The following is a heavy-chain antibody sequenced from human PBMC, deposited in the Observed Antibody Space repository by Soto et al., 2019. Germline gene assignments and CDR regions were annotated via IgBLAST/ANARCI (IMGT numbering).Heavy chain of an antibody. CDR3: ARDHVDTAMVRDYGMDV. V-gene: IGHV1-69*06. D-gene: IGHD5-18*01. Sequence: SVKGSCKASGGTFSSYAISWVRQASGQGLEWMGGIIPIFGTANCAQKFQGRVTITADKSTSTAYMELSSLRSEDTAVYYCARDHVDTAMVRDYGMDVWGQGTTVTVSS. CDR2: IIPIFGTA. J-gene: IGHJ6*02. CDR1: GGTFSSYA.